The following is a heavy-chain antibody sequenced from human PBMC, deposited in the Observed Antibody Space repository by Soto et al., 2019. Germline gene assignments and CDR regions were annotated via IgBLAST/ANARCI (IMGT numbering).Heavy chain of an antibody. Sequence: QVQLQESGPGLVKPSETLSLTCTVSGGSITSYYWGWIRQPPGKGLEWIGYIHNSGSTSYNPSLQSRVTISADVSQNQFSLDLRSVTAADTAVYYCARRWSGTDYWGHGTLVTVSS. CDR3: ARRWSGTDY. D-gene: IGHD3-10*01. V-gene: IGHV4-59*01. CDR1: GGSITSYY. CDR2: IHNSGST. J-gene: IGHJ4*01.